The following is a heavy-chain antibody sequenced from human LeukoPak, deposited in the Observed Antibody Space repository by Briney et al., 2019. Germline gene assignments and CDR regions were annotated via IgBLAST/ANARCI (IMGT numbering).Heavy chain of an antibody. Sequence: GASVKVSCKASGYTFTSYGISWVRQAPGQGLEWMGWISAYNGNTNYAQKLQGRVTMTTDTSTSTAYMELRSLRSDDTAVYYCARYSSSFSGYYYYKDVWGKGTTVTVSS. CDR3: ARYSSSFSGYYYYKDV. D-gene: IGHD6-13*01. CDR1: GYTFTSYG. CDR2: ISAYNGNT. V-gene: IGHV1-18*01. J-gene: IGHJ6*03.